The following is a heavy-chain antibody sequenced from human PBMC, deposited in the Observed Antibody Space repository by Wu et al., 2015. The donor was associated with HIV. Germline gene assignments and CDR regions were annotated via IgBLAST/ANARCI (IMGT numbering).Heavy chain of an antibody. V-gene: IGHV1-18*01. D-gene: IGHD6-13*01. Sequence: QVQLVQSGAEVKKPGASVKVSCKAFGFTFSTYGITWVRQAPGQGLEWMGWISFDNGNSVYAQKFQGRVTMTSDTSTYTAYMDLRSLTSDDTAVYYCSRSARRVAASGAFDFWGQGALVTVSS. CDR1: GFTFSTYG. J-gene: IGHJ4*02. CDR3: SRSARRVAASGAFDF. CDR2: ISFDNGNS.